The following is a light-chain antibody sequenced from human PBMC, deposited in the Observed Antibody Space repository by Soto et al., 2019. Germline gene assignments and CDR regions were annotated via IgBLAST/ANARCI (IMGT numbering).Light chain of an antibody. CDR2: DAC. CDR1: QTVGSTY. Sequence: EIVSTQSPGTLALSPGERASLSCGGSQTVGSTYVAWYQQKPGLAPRLPIYDACSRATAIPDRFSGSGSGTDFTLTISRLEPEDFAVYYCQHYGSSPWTFGLGTKVEL. J-gene: IGKJ1*01. V-gene: IGKV3D-20*01. CDR3: QHYGSSPWT.